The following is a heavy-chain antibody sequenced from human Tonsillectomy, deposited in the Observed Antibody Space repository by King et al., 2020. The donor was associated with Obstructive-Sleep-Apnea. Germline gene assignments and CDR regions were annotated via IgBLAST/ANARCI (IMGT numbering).Heavy chain of an antibody. CDR3: ARGRLVGAIDY. D-gene: IGHD1-26*01. CDR2: ISYEGSNK. J-gene: IGHJ4*02. V-gene: IGHV3-30-3*01. CDR1: GFTFSHYA. Sequence: VQLVESGGGVVQPGRSLRLSCAASGFTFSHYAVHWVRQAPGKGLDWGAVISYEGSNKYYADSVKGRFTISRDISKSTLFLQMNSLRAEDTAVYYCARGRLVGAIDYGGQGTLVTVSS.